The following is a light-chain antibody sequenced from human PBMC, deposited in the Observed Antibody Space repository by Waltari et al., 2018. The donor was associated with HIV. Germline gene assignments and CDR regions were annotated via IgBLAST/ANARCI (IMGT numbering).Light chain of an antibody. CDR3: VLYMGSGIGV. V-gene: IGLV8-61*01. CDR2: STN. Sequence: QTVVTQEPSFSVSPGGTVTLTCGLSSGSVSTSYYPRWYQQTPGQAPRTLNYSTNTRSSGVPYRFSGSILGNTAARTITGAQADDESDYYCVLYMGSGIGVFGGGTKLTVL. J-gene: IGLJ2*01. CDR1: SGSVSTSYY.